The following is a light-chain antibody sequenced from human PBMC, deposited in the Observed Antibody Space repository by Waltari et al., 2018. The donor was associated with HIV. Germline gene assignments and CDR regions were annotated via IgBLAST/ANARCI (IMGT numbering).Light chain of an antibody. CDR2: KNI. Sequence: QSVLTQPPSASGTPGQRVTISCSGSYSNIGSDNVYWYQHLPGTAPKLLIYKNIHRPSGCPARFSGSKSGASAYLAISGLRSEDEADYYCTGWDASLSEYVFGPGTRVTV. V-gene: IGLV1-47*01. J-gene: IGLJ1*01. CDR1: YSNIGSDN. CDR3: TGWDASLSEYV.